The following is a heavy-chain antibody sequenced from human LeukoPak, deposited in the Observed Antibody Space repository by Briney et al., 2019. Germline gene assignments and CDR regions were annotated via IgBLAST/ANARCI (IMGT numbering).Heavy chain of an antibody. CDR1: GYTFTSYY. CDR2: INPSGGST. V-gene: IGHV1-46*01. Sequence: ASVKVSCKASGYTFTSYYMHWVRQAPGQGLEWMGIINPSGGSTSYAQKFQGRVTMTRDMSTSTVYMELSSLRSEDTAVYYCARANVVVPAAPIIDYWGQGTLVTVSS. J-gene: IGHJ4*02. D-gene: IGHD2-2*01. CDR3: ARANVVVPAAPIIDY.